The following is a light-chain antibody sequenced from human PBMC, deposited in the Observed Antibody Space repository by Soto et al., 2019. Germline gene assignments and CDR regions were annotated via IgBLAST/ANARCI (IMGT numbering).Light chain of an antibody. V-gene: IGLV2-14*01. CDR1: SGDVGGYNY. J-gene: IGLJ1*01. CDR2: EVS. Sequence: QSALTQPASVSGSAGQSITISCTGTSGDVGGYNYVSWYQQHPGKAPKLMIYEVSNRPSGVSNRFSGSKSGNTASLTISGLRAEDEADYYCSSYTSSSNYVFGTGTKVTVL. CDR3: SSYTSSSNYV.